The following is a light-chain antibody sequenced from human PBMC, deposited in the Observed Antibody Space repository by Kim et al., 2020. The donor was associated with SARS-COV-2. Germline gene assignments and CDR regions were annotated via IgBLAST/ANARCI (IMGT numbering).Light chain of an antibody. J-gene: IGKJ4*01. Sequence: DIQMTQSPSSLSASVGDRVTITCRASQNISDYLNWYQQKPGKAPKVLISAASSLQSGVPSRFSGSGSGTDFTLTFTSLQPEDFATYYCQQSYSTPRTFGGGTKVEI. CDR3: QQSYSTPRT. CDR2: AAS. V-gene: IGKV1-39*01. CDR1: QNISDY.